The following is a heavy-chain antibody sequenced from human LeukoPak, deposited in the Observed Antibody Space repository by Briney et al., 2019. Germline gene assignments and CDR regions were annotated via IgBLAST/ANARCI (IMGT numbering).Heavy chain of an antibody. CDR3: AKGYGSGSYSFDY. Sequence: GGSLRLSCAASGFTFSSYAMSWVRQVPGKGLEWVSAISGSGGSTYYADSVKGRFTISRDNSKNTLYLQMDSLRAEDTAVYYCAKGYGSGSYSFDYWGQGTLVTVSS. D-gene: IGHD3-10*01. CDR2: ISGSGGST. CDR1: GFTFSSYA. J-gene: IGHJ4*02. V-gene: IGHV3-23*01.